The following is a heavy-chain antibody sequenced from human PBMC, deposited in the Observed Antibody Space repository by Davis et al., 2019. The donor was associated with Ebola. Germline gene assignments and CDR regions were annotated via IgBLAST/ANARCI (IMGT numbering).Heavy chain of an antibody. D-gene: IGHD1-26*01. CDR3: ASSGSYGYFDY. V-gene: IGHV3-33*01. CDR1: GFTFSSYG. Sequence: GESLKISCAASGFTFSSYGMHWVRQAPGKGLEWVAVIWYDGSNKYYADSVKGRFTISRDNSKNTLYLQMNSLRAEDTAVYYCASSGSYGYFDYWGQGTLVTVSS. CDR2: IWYDGSNK. J-gene: IGHJ4*02.